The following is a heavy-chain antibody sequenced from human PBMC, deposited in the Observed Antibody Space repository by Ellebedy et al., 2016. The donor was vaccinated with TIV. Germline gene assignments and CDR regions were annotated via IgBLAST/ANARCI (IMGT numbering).Heavy chain of an antibody. CDR1: GGSFSGYY. Sequence: SETLSLTXAVYGGSFSGYYWSWIRQPPGKGLEWIGSIYYSGSTYYNPSLKSRVTISVDTSKNQFSLKLSSVTAADTAVYYCASKTIVVRGALSGDYWGQGTLVTVSS. J-gene: IGHJ4*02. CDR2: IYYSGST. V-gene: IGHV4-34*01. CDR3: ASKTIVVRGALSGDY. D-gene: IGHD3-22*01.